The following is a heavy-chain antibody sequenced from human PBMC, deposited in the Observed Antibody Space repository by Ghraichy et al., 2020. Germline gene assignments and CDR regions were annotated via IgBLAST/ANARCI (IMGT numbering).Heavy chain of an antibody. J-gene: IGHJ4*02. Sequence: GGSLRLSCAASGFTFSSYSMNWVRQAPGKRLEWVSSISSSSSYIYYADSVKGRFTISRDNAKNSLYLQMNSLRAEDTAVYYCASSSYGSGSWNYWGQGTLVTVSS. CDR3: ASSSYGSGSWNY. D-gene: IGHD3-10*01. V-gene: IGHV3-21*01. CDR1: GFTFSSYS. CDR2: ISSSSSYI.